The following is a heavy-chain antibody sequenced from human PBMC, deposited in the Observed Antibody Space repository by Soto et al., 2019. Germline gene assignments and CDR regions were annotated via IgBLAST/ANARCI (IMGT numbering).Heavy chain of an antibody. CDR1: GFTFSSYG. CDR2: ISYDGSNK. D-gene: IGHD5-18*01. CDR3: AKDGYGPSAGNYYYGMDV. J-gene: IGHJ6*02. V-gene: IGHV3-30*18. Sequence: PGGSLRLSCAASGFTFSSYGMHWVRQAPGKGLEWVAVISYDGSNKYYADSVKGRFTISRDNSKNTLYLQMNSLRAEDTAVYYCAKDGYGPSAGNYYYGMDVWGQGTTVTVSS.